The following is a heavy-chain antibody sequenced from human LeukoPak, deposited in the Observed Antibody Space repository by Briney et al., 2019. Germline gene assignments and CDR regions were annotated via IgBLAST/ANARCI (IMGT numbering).Heavy chain of an antibody. CDR3: ARDWLGRNFDY. J-gene: IGHJ4*02. V-gene: IGHV3-30*03. CDR1: GFTFTRFG. D-gene: IGHD3-22*01. CDR2: IPYDGSNK. Sequence: GRSLRLSCAASGFTFTRFGMHWVRQAPGKGLEWVAVIPYDGSNKDYADSVKGRFTISRDNSKNTVYLQMNSLRAGDTAVYYCARDWLGRNFDYWGQGTLVTVSS.